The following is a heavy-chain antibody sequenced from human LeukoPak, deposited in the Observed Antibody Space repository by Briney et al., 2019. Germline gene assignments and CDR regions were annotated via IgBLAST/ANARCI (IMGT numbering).Heavy chain of an antibody. CDR2: IKYDGSDK. J-gene: IGHJ4*02. V-gene: IGHV3-7*01. CDR3: ARRNPFDY. Sequence: GGSLRLSCVASGFTFRDYWMTWVRQAPGKGLECVANIKYDGSDKYYVDSVKGRFTISRDNAKNSVYLQMNSLRVEDTAVYYCARRNPFDYWGQGTVVTVSS. D-gene: IGHD1-14*01. CDR1: GFTFRDYW.